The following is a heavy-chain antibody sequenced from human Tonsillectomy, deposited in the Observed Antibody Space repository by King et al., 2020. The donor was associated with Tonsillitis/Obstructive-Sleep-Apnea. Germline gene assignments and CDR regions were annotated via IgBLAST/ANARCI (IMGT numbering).Heavy chain of an antibody. D-gene: IGHD1-26*01. CDR3: ARDASGYYYERYFDY. CDR1: GGSISNYC. J-gene: IGHJ4*02. V-gene: IGHV4-59*01. Sequence: QLQESGPGLVKPSEPLSLTCTVSGGSISNYCWSWIRQPPGKGLGWIGYVYYSGGTNYNPSLKSRATISVDTSKNQFSLKVSSVTAADTAVYYCARDASGYYYERYFDYWGQGTLVTVSS. CDR2: VYYSGGT.